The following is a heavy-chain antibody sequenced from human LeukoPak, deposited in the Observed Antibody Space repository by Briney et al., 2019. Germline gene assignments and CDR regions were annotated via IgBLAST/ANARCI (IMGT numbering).Heavy chain of an antibody. CDR2: IGTNADT. J-gene: IGHJ6*03. CDR1: GVTLSSYD. Sequence: GGSLRLSCAASGVTLSSYDIQSVRQTAGQGLEWVSTIGTNADTYYLASVKGRFTISRENAKNSLYLQMNSLRAGDTAVYYCARGGDFGYSYGGYYYMDVWGKGTTVTVSS. CDR3: ARGGDFGYSYGGYYYMDV. D-gene: IGHD5-18*01. V-gene: IGHV3-13*01.